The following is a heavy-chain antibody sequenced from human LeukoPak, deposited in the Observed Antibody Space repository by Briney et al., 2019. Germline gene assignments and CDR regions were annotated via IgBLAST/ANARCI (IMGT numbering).Heavy chain of an antibody. CDR1: GFTFSSYS. Sequence: PGGSLRLSCAASGFTFSSYSMNWVRQAPGKGLEWVSSISSSSSYIYYADSVKGRFTISRDNAKNSLYLQMNSLRAEDTAVYYCASDSSSWYTSSYYFDYWGQGTLVTVSS. V-gene: IGHV3-21*01. CDR2: ISSSSSYI. J-gene: IGHJ4*02. CDR3: ASDSSSWYTSSYYFDY. D-gene: IGHD6-13*01.